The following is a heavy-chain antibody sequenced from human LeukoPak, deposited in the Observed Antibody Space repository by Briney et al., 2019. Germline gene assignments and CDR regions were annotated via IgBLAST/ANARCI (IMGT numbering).Heavy chain of an antibody. Sequence: ESSVKVSCKASGYTFSDYYIHWVRQSPGQGLEWMGWINTKGASTKYAQKFQGRVTMTRETSINTDYMELSRLTSDDTAIYYCARDAEYGSGSMWLLDPWGQGTQVTVSS. CDR1: GYTFSDYY. D-gene: IGHD3-10*01. CDR3: ARDAEYGSGSMWLLDP. J-gene: IGHJ5*02. CDR2: INTKGAST. V-gene: IGHV1-2*02.